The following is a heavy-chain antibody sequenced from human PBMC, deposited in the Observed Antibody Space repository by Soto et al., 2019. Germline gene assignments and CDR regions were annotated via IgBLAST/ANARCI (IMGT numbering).Heavy chain of an antibody. J-gene: IGHJ5*02. CDR2: IFYTGST. Sequence: SETLSLTCTVSGGPFSRGGYYWSWIRQHPGKGLECIGYIFYTGSTYYNPTLKSQVTISVDTSKNQFSLKLSSVTAADTAVYYCATSNWFDPWGQGTLVTVSS. CDR1: GGPFSRGGYY. CDR3: ATSNWFDP. V-gene: IGHV4-31*01.